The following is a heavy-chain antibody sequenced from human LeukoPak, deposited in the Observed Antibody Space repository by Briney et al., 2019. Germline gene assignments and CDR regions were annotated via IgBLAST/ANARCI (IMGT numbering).Heavy chain of an antibody. CDR2: IYSGGST. V-gene: IGHV3-53*01. J-gene: IGHJ4*02. CDR3: ARVGRGYSYGYIDY. Sequence: PGGSLRLSCAASGFTFSSNYKSWVRQAPGKGLEWVSVIYSGGSTYYADSVKGRFTISRDNSKNTLYLQMNSLRAEDTAVYYCARVGRGYSYGYIDYWGQGTLVTVSS. D-gene: IGHD5-18*01. CDR1: GFTFSSNY.